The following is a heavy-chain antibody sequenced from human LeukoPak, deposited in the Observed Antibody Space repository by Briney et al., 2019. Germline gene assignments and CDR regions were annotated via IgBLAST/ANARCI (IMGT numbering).Heavy chain of an antibody. Sequence: SETLSLTCTVSGGSISSSSYYWGWIHQPPGKGLEWIGYIYYSGSTNYNPSLKSRVTISVDTSKNQFSLKLSSVTAADTAVYYCARADYGEDGAFDIWGQGTMVTVSS. CDR1: GGSISSSSYY. D-gene: IGHD4-17*01. J-gene: IGHJ3*02. CDR3: ARADYGEDGAFDI. CDR2: IYYSGST. V-gene: IGHV4-61*05.